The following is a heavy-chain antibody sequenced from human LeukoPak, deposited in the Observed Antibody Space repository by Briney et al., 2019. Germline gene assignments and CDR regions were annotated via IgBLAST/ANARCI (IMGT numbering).Heavy chain of an antibody. Sequence: GESLKISCKGSGYSFTSYWIGWVRQMPGKGLEWMGIIYPGDSDTRYGPSFQGQVTISADKSIGTAYLQWSSLKASDTAMYYCARSAVPYSSGWSSYYFDYWGQGTLVTVSS. CDR2: IYPGDSDT. D-gene: IGHD6-19*01. V-gene: IGHV5-51*01. CDR3: ARSAVPYSSGWSSYYFDY. J-gene: IGHJ4*02. CDR1: GYSFTSYW.